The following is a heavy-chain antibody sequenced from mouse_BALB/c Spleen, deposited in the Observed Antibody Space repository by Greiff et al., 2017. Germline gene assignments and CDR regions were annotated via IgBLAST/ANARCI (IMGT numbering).Heavy chain of an antibody. V-gene: IGHV14-4*02. Sequence: VHVKQSGAELVRSGASVKLSCTASGFNIKDYYMHWVKQRPEQGLEWIGWIDPENGDTEYAPKFQGKATMTADTSSNTAYLQLSSLTSEDTAVYYCNYGSSSHYYAMDYWGQGTSVTVSS. D-gene: IGHD1-1*01. CDR3: NYGSSSHYYAMDY. CDR2: IDPENGDT. J-gene: IGHJ4*01. CDR1: GFNIKDYY.